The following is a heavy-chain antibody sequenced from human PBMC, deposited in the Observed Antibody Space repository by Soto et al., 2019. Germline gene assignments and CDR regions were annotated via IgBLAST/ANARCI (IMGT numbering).Heavy chain of an antibody. Sequence: QVQLVQSGAELKKPGASVKVSCKASGYTFTGYYMHWVRQAPGQGLEWMGWINPNSGDTKSAQKFQGRDTMTRDTSTRTAYMEVSRLTSDDTAVYYCARSLSTIGGRPDSWGQGTLVTVSS. V-gene: IGHV1-2*02. J-gene: IGHJ4*02. CDR3: ARSLSTIGGRPDS. D-gene: IGHD6-6*01. CDR1: GYTFTGYY. CDR2: INPNSGDT.